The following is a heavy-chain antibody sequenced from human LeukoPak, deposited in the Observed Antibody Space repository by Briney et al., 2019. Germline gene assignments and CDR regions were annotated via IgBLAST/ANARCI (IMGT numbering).Heavy chain of an antibody. CDR3: ARDYYDSSGYYWLNYYYGMDV. CDR2: IKQDGSEK. D-gene: IGHD3-22*01. V-gene: IGHV3-7*01. J-gene: IGHJ6*02. Sequence: GGSLRLSCAASGFTFSSYWMSWVRQAPGKGLEWVANIKQDGSEKYYVDSVKGRFTISRDNAKNSLYLQMNSLRAEDTAVYYCARDYYDSSGYYWLNYYYGMDVWGQGTTVTVSS. CDR1: GFTFSSYW.